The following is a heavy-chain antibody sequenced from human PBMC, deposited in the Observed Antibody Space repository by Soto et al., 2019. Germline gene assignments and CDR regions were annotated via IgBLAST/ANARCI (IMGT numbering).Heavy chain of an antibody. V-gene: IGHV4-39*01. J-gene: IGHJ6*03. Sequence: SETLSLTCTVSGGSISSSSYYWGWIRQPPGKELEWIGSIYYSGSTYYNPSLKSRVTISVDTSKNQFSLKLSSVTAADTAVYYCASKILRYFDWFPAEDYYMNVWGKGTTVS. CDR1: GGSISSSSYY. D-gene: IGHD3-9*01. CDR2: IYYSGST. CDR3: ASKILRYFDWFPAEDYYMNV.